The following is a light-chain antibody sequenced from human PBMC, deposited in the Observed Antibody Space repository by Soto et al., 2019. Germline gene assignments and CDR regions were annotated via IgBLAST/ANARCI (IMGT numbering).Light chain of an antibody. V-gene: IGKV1-33*01. CDR3: XXXXNLPT. CDR1: QNINNY. Sequence: DIQMTQSPASLSASVGDRVTITCRASQNINNYLNWYQQKPGRAPKLLIYDASNLEAGVPSRFRGSGSGTDFTFTISRLQPEDIATXXXXXXXNLPTFGQGTRREIK. J-gene: IGKJ5*01. CDR2: DAS.